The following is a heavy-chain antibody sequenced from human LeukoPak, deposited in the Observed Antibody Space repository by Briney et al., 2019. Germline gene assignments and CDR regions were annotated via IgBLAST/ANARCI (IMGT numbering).Heavy chain of an antibody. J-gene: IGHJ4*02. V-gene: IGHV4-59*01. CDR2: IYYSGST. D-gene: IGHD2-15*01. CDR3: ARGDQPLLPSFFDY. Sequence: SETLSLTCTVSGGSLSSYYCSWIRQPPGKGLEWIGYIYYSGSTNYNTSLKSRVTISVDTSKNQFSLKLSSVTAADTAVYYCARGDQPLLPSFFDYWGQGTLVTVSS. CDR1: GGSLSSYY.